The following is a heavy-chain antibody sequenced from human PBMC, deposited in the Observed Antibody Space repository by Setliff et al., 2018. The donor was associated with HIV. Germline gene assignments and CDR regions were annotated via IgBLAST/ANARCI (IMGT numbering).Heavy chain of an antibody. CDR2: IRSKPNNYAT. V-gene: IGHV3-73*01. J-gene: IGHJ4*02. CDR3: TRRGADNGGYPDY. CDR1: GFTFYGSA. Sequence: AVGSLRLSCVTSGFTFYGSAIHWVRQPSGKGLEWIARIRSKPNNYATSYAPSVEDSFTIFRDDSKNTAYLQMTRLKIEDTAVYYCTRRGADNGGYPDYWGQGTLVTVSS. D-gene: IGHD1-26*01.